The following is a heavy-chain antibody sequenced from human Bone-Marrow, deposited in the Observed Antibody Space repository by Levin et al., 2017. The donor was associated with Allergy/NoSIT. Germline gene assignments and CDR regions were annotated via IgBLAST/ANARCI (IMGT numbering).Heavy chain of an antibody. CDR2: INPNSGGT. CDR1: GYTFTGYY. CDR3: ARGVVVVVAAGGPFDY. V-gene: IGHV1-2*02. Sequence: ASVKVSCKASGYTFTGYYMHWVRQAPGQGLEWMGWINPNSGGTNYAQKFQGRVTMTRDTSISTAYMELSRLRSDDTAVYYCARGVVVVVAAGGPFDYWGQGTLVTVSS. D-gene: IGHD2-15*01. J-gene: IGHJ4*02.